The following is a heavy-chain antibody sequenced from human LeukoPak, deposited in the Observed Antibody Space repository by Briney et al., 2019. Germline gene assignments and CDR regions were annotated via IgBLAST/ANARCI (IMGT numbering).Heavy chain of an antibody. D-gene: IGHD1-7*01. V-gene: IGHV4-59*01. CDR2: IHYTGST. Sequence: PSETLSLTCAVSGASISDSWWSWIRQPPGKGLEWIGYIHYTGSTMYNPSLKSRVTISVDTSKNHFSLELTSVTAADMAVYYCARTGTNGGYWGQGTLVTVSS. CDR1: GASISDSW. J-gene: IGHJ4*02. CDR3: ARTGTNGGY.